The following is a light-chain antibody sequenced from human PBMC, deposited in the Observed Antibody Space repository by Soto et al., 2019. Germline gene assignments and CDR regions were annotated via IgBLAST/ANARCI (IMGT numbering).Light chain of an antibody. CDR3: QQRGKRPST. V-gene: IGKV3-11*01. CDR1: QSVDSY. Sequence: EVVLTQSPDTLSLSPGETATLSGRASQSVDSYVAWYQQIVGQAPRLLISDAYTRANCFGARFTGSGSAPALSLTLTSREPEDVAVYYCQQRGKRPSTFGPGTKVE. J-gene: IGKJ2*02. CDR2: DAY.